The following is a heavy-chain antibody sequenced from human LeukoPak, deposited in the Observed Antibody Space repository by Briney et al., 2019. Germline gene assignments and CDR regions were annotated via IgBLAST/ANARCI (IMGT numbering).Heavy chain of an antibody. D-gene: IGHD6-19*01. V-gene: IGHV3-11*01. J-gene: IGHJ6*02. CDR3: ARDTQWLVVRDRYGMDV. CDR2: ISSSGSTI. CDR1: GFTFSDYY. Sequence: GGSLRLSCAASGFTFSDYYMSWIRQAPGKGLEWVSYISSSGSTIYYADSVKGRFTISRDNAKNSLYLQMNSLRAEDTAVYYCARDTQWLVVRDRYGMDVWGQGTTVTVSS.